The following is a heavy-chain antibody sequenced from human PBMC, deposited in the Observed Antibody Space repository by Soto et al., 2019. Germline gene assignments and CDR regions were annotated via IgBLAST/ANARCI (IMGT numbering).Heavy chain of an antibody. CDR3: ARGTGFSSGYYVRDAALDT. V-gene: IGHV1-8*01. J-gene: IGHJ3*02. CDR1: GYIFTSYD. D-gene: IGHD6-19*01. CDR2: MNPKSGET. Sequence: QVQLVQSGAEVTKPGASVKVSCKASGYIFTSYDINWFRQATGPGLEWMGWMNPKSGETAYAQKFQGRVTMTRNTTLTPAYTELNGMTSEDTAVYYCARGTGFSSGYYVRDAALDTGGKGTTVTVSS.